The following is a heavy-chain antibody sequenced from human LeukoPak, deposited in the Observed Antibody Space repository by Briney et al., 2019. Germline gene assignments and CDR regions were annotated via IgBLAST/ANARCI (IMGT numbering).Heavy chain of an antibody. Sequence: GGSLRLSCAASGFTFSTYWMSWVRQATGKGLEWVANIKQDGSEKYYVDSVKGRFTISRDNAKNSLYLQMNSLRAEDTAVYYCARSTGYQLRDDYDYWGQGTLVTVSS. CDR3: ARSTGYQLRDDYDY. V-gene: IGHV3-7*01. D-gene: IGHD2-2*01. J-gene: IGHJ4*02. CDR1: GFTFSTYW. CDR2: IKQDGSEK.